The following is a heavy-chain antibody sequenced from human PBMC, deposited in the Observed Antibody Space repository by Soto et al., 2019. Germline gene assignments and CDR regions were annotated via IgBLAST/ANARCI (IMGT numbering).Heavy chain of an antibody. J-gene: IGHJ4*02. D-gene: IGHD3-22*01. V-gene: IGHV4-31*03. Sequence: QVQLQESGPGLVKPSQTLSLTCTVSGGSISSGGYYWSWIRQHPGKGLEWIGYIYYSGSTYYNPSLKSRVTISVDTSKNQFSLKLSSVTAADTAVYYCARDKSSGYPKGYFDYWGQGTLVTVSS. CDR2: IYYSGST. CDR1: GGSISSGGYY. CDR3: ARDKSSGYPKGYFDY.